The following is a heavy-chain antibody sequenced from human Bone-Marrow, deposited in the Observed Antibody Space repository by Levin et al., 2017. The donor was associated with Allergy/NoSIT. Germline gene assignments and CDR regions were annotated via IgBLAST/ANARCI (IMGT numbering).Heavy chain of an antibody. J-gene: IGHJ4*02. CDR1: GFTFSSYG. CDR2: IWYDGSNK. V-gene: IGHV3-33*01. Sequence: GESLKISCAASGFTFSSYGMHWVRQAPGKGLEWVAVIWYDGSNKYYADSVKGRFTISRDNSKNTLYLQMNSLRAEDTAVYYCARGLGYYFDYWGQGTLVTVSS. D-gene: IGHD3-16*01. CDR3: ARGLGYYFDY.